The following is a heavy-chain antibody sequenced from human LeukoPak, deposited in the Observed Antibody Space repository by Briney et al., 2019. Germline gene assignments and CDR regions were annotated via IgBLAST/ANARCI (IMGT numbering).Heavy chain of an antibody. CDR2: IYYSGST. CDR3: ARISGSDAFDI. Sequence: SETLSLTCTVSGGSISSGDYYWSWIRQPPGKGLEWIGYIYYSGSTYYNPSLKSRVTISVDTSKNQFSLKLSSVTAADTAVYYCARISGSDAFDIWGQGTMATVSS. CDR1: GGSISSGDYY. J-gene: IGHJ3*02. D-gene: IGHD5-12*01. V-gene: IGHV4-30-4*01.